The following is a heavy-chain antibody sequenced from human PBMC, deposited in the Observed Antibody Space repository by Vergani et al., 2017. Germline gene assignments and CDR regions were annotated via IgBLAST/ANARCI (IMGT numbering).Heavy chain of an antibody. D-gene: IGHD5-12*01. J-gene: IGHJ4*02. Sequence: EVQLVQSEAEVRKPGESLKISCKGSGYIFTTYWIAWVRQMPGRGLEWRGIIYPDDSDISYSPFFQGQVTISDDKSISAAYLQWSRLKASDTAKYYCTRAYTGYDPFDYWGQGTLVTVSS. V-gene: IGHV5-51*01. CDR1: GYIFTTYW. CDR2: IYPDDSDI. CDR3: TRAYTGYDPFDY.